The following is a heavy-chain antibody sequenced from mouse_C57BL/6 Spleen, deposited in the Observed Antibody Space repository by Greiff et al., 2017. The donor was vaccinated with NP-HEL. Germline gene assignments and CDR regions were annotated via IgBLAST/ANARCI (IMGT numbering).Heavy chain of an antibody. V-gene: IGHV1-69*01. CDR3: ARPDDGYYLAY. J-gene: IGHJ3*01. D-gene: IGHD2-3*01. CDR2: IDPSDSYT. Sequence: QVQLQQPGAELVMPGASVKLSCKASGYTFTSYWMHWVKQRPGQGLEWIGEIDPSDSYTNYNQKFKGKSTLTVDKSSSTAYMQLSSLTSEDSAVYYCARPDDGYYLAYWGQGTLVTVSA. CDR1: GYTFTSYW.